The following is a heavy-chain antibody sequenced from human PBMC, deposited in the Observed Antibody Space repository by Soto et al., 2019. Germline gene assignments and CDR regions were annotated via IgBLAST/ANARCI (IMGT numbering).Heavy chain of an antibody. J-gene: IGHJ5*02. Sequence: GESRKIPCKGSGYNFTTNWNGWGRQMPGKGLKWMGIIYPGDSDTRYSPSFQGQVTISADKSISTAYLQWSSLRASDTAMYYCAMTGYTLHSLFDPWRPGPLDTVSS. V-gene: IGHV5-51*01. D-gene: IGHD5-18*01. CDR2: IYPGDSDT. CDR3: AMTGYTLHSLFDP. CDR1: GYNFTTNW.